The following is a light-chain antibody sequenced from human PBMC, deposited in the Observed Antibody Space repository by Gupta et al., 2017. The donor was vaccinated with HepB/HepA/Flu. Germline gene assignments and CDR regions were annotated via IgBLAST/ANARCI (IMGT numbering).Light chain of an antibody. CDR2: RAS. CDR1: EGIGDW. J-gene: IGKJ1*01. V-gene: IGKV1-5*03. Sequence: DIQMSQSPSTLSASVGDRVTITCRASEGIGDWVAWYQQKPGNAPKLLIYRASSVETGVPSRFSGSGSGTEFTLTISSRQPDDFAIYYCQQESRSPWTFGLGTKVDFK. CDR3: QQESRSPWT.